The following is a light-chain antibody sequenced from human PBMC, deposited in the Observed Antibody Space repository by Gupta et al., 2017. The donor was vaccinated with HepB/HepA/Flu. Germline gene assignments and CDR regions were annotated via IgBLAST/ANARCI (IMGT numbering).Light chain of an antibody. CDR1: QSVATY. Sequence: EIVFTHSPATLSFSPGERATLSCTATQSVATYLAWYQHKPGQAPRLLIYDASNRAPGIPARFSGSGSGTDFTLTISSLEPEDFAIYYCQQYSTWPLFSFGHGTTLDIK. J-gene: IGKJ3*01. CDR2: DAS. V-gene: IGKV3-11*01. CDR3: QQYSTWPLFS.